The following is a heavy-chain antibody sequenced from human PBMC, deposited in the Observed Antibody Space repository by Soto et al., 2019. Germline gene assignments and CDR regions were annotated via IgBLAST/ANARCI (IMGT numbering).Heavy chain of an antibody. V-gene: IGHV3-23*01. D-gene: IGHD2-15*01. Sequence: GGSLRLSCAASGFTFSSYAMSWVRQGPGKGLEWVSAIDSSGGTSYYAASVKGRFTISRDNSRNTLYLQINSLRAEDTALYYCAKKTSGGCYSSNDHWGLGTLVTVSS. CDR2: IDSSGGTS. CDR3: AKKTSGGCYSSNDH. CDR1: GFTFSSYA. J-gene: IGHJ4*02.